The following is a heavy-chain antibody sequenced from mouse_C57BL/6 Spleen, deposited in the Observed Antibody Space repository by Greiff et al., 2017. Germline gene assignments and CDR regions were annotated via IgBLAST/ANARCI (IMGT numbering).Heavy chain of an antibody. CDR3: ARAPYDYGLYWYFDG. CDR1: GYTFTSYW. V-gene: IGHV1-55*01. CDR2: IYPGSGST. D-gene: IGHD2-4*01. Sequence: QVQLQQPGAELVKPGASVKMSCKASGYTFTSYWITWVKQRPGQGLEWIGDIYPGSGSTNYNEKFKSKATLTVDTSSSTAYMQLSSLTSEDSAVYYCARAPYDYGLYWYFDGWGTGTTVTVSS. J-gene: IGHJ1*03.